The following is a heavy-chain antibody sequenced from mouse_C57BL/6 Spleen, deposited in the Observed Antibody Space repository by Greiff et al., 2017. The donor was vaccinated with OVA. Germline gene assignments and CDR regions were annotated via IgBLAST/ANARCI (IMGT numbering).Heavy chain of an antibody. D-gene: IGHD2-1*01. J-gene: IGHJ2*01. Sequence: QVQLQQPGAELVKPGASVKLSCKASGYTFTSYWMQWVKQRPGQGLEWIGEIDPSDSYTNYNQKFKGKATLTVDTSSSTAYMQLSSRTSEDSAVYYCARLWGNSEYCDYWGQGTTLTVSS. CDR3: ARLWGNSEYCDY. V-gene: IGHV1-50*01. CDR2: IDPSDSYT. CDR1: GYTFTSYW.